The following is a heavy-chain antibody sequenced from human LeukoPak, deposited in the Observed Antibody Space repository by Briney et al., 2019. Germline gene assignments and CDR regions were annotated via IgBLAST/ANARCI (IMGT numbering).Heavy chain of an antibody. CDR2: ISAYNGNT. V-gene: IGHV1-18*01. CDR1: GYTFTSYD. J-gene: IGHJ4*02. CDR3: ARGYYYDSSGYYYPYYFDY. D-gene: IGHD3-22*01. Sequence: ASVKVSCKASGYTFTSYDINWVRQAPGQGLEWMGWISAYNGNTNYAQKLQGRVTMTTDTSTSTAYMELRSLRSDDTAVYYCARGYYYDSSGYYYPYYFDYWGQGTLVTVSS.